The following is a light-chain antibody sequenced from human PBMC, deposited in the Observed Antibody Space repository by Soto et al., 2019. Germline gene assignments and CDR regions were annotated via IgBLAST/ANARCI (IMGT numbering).Light chain of an antibody. Sequence: IPLTQSPSSLSASVGDRVTITCRASQGISNYLAWYQQKPGKAPKLLIYSASTLQRGVSSRFSGSGSGADFTLRISSLQPEDGATSFCQQANIYPFTFGLGTKVEIK. J-gene: IGKJ3*01. CDR1: QGISNY. CDR3: QQANIYPFT. CDR2: SAS. V-gene: IGKV1-9*01.